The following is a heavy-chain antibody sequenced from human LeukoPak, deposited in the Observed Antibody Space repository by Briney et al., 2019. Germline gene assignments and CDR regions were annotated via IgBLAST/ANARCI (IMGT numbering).Heavy chain of an antibody. D-gene: IGHD1-26*01. CDR3: ARDNGKREFDY. Sequence: GGSLRLSCAASGFTFSSYDMHWVRQATGKGLEWVSAIGTADDTYYPGSVKGRFTISRENAKNSLYLQMNSLRAGDTAVYYCARDNGKREFDYWGQGTLVTVSS. CDR2: IGTADDT. V-gene: IGHV3-13*01. CDR1: GFTFSSYD. J-gene: IGHJ4*02.